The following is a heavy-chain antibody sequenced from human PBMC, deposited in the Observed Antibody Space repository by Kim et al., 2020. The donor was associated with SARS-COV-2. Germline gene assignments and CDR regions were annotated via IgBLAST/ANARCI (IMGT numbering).Heavy chain of an antibody. CDR3: ARREVGAVNWFDP. D-gene: IGHD1-26*01. V-gene: IGHV5-51*01. Sequence: SPHFQGQVTISSDKSISTAYLQWSSRKAADTAMYYCARREVGAVNWFDPWGQGTLVTVSS. J-gene: IGHJ5*02.